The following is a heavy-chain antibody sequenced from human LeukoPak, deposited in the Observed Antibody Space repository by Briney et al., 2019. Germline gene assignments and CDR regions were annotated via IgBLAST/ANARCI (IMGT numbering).Heavy chain of an antibody. D-gene: IGHD4-17*01. CDR2: ISSGSTTI. J-gene: IGHJ4*02. Sequence: GGSLRLSCAASGFTFNNYNINWVRQAPGKGLEWVSYISSGSTTIYYADSVKGRFTISRDNSKNTLYLHMNSLRAEDTAVYYCAKDLTTVTTGDYWGQGTLVTVSS. V-gene: IGHV3-48*01. CDR3: AKDLTTVTTGDY. CDR1: GFTFNNYN.